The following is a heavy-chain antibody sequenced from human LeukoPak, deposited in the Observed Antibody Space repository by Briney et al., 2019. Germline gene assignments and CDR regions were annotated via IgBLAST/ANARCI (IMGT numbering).Heavy chain of an antibody. D-gene: IGHD2-2*01. CDR2: ISGSGDTI. CDR1: GFTFSTYA. V-gene: IGHV3-23*01. Sequence: PGGSLRLSCAASGFTFSTYAMSWVRQAPGKGPEWVSVISGSGDTIYYRDSVKGRFTISRDNSKNTLYLQMNSLRAEDTAVYYCATWVVVPPEDYWGQGTLVTVSP. J-gene: IGHJ4*02. CDR3: ATWVVVPPEDY.